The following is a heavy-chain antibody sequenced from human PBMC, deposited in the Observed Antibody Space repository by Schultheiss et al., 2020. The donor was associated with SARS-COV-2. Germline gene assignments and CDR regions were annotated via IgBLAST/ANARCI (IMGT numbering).Heavy chain of an antibody. Sequence: GGSLRLSCAGSEITFGNFWMHWVRQAPGKGLMWVARTNEDGTITNYADSVKGRFTISRDDVKSSVFLQMNSLRAEDTAVYYCANWGGTYGALDVWGQGTMVTVSS. CDR3: ANWGGTYGALDV. CDR1: EITFGNFW. V-gene: IGHV3-74*01. D-gene: IGHD1-26*01. J-gene: IGHJ3*01. CDR2: TNEDGTIT.